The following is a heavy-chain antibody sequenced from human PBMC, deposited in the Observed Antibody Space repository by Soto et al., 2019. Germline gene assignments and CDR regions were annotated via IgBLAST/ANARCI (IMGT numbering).Heavy chain of an antibody. CDR3: ARETPKDSAVEY. Sequence: SETLSLTCAVYGGSFSGYYWSWIRQPPGKGLEWIGDIYYSGSTNYNPSLKSRVTISVDTSKNQFSLKLSSVTAADTAVYYCARETPKDSAVEYWGQGTLVTVSS. CDR2: IYYSGST. CDR1: GGSFSGYY. J-gene: IGHJ4*02. D-gene: IGHD2-15*01. V-gene: IGHV4-34*01.